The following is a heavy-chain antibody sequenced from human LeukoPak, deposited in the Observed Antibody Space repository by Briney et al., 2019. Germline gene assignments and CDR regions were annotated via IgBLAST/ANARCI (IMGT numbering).Heavy chain of an antibody. V-gene: IGHV3-66*01. J-gene: IGHJ4*02. CDR1: EFSVSNNY. CDR3: ARVGWEYYLDY. CDR2: IYNGDST. Sequence: GGSLRLSCAASEFSVSNNYMTWVRQAPGKGLEWVSVIYNGDSTYYADSVKGRFTISRDNSKNTLYLQMNSLRAEDTAVYYCARVGWEYYLDYWGQGTLVTVSS. D-gene: IGHD1-26*01.